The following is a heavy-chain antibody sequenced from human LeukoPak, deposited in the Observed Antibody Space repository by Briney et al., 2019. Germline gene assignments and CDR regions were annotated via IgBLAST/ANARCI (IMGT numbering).Heavy chain of an antibody. CDR2: INHSGST. CDR3: ARGAVEMATITPFDY. V-gene: IGHV4-39*07. CDR1: GGSISESNYY. J-gene: IGHJ4*02. D-gene: IGHD5-24*01. Sequence: SETLSLTCSVSGGSISESNYYWGWIRQPPGKGLKWIGEINHSGSTNYNPSLKSRVTISVDTSKNQFSLKLSSVTAADTAVYYCARGAVEMATITPFDYWGQGTLVTVSS.